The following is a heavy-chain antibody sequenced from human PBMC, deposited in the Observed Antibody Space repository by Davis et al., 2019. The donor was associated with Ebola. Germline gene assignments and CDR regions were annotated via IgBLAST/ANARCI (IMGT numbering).Heavy chain of an antibody. CDR3: AKDPRYCSGGSCYKYGMDV. D-gene: IGHD2-15*01. CDR2: ISSSGSTK. J-gene: IGHJ6*02. V-gene: IGHV3-48*03. Sequence: GESLKISCAASGFTFSSYEMNWVRQAPGKGLEWISYISSSGSTKYYADSVKGRFTISRDNSKNTLYLQMNSLRAEDTAVYYCAKDPRYCSGGSCYKYGMDVWGQGTTVTVSS. CDR1: GFTFSSYE.